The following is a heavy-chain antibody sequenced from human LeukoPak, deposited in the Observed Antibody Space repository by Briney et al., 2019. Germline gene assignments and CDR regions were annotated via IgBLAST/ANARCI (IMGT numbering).Heavy chain of an antibody. CDR1: GGSISSYY. CDR3: ARDSYDFWSGYHSTHFDY. Sequence: SSEALSLTCTVSGGSISSYYWSWIRQPPGKGLEWIGYIYYSGSTNYNPSLKSRVTISVDTSKNQFSLKLSSVTAADTAVYYCARDSYDFWSGYHSTHFDYWGQGTLVTVSS. J-gene: IGHJ4*02. CDR2: IYYSGST. D-gene: IGHD3-3*01. V-gene: IGHV4-59*01.